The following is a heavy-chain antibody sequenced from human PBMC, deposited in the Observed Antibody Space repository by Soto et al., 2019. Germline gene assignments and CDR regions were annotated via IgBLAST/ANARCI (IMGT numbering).Heavy chain of an antibody. V-gene: IGHV1-18*01. CDR1: GDTFSSYG. Sequence: SVKVSCKASGDTFSSYGIIWVRQAPGQGLEWMGWISAYNGNTNYAQKLQGRVTMTTDTSTSTAYMELRSLRSDDTAVYYCARETDLLSGAFDIWGQGTMVTVSS. CDR3: ARETDLLSGAFDI. J-gene: IGHJ3*02. D-gene: IGHD3-3*01. CDR2: ISAYNGNT.